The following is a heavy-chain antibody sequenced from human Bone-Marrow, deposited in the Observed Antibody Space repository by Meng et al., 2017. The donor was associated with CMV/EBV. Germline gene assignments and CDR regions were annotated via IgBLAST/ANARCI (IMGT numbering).Heavy chain of an antibody. CDR1: GGSFSIYY. CDR2: INHSGIT. V-gene: IGHV4-34*01. Sequence: SETLSLTCAVYGGSFSIYYWSWIRQPPGKGLEWIGEINHSGITNYNPSLKSRVTISVDTSKIQFSLRLSSVTAADTAVYYCARFGLGNRIPAAWGMDVWGQGTTVTVSS. D-gene: IGHD2-2*01. CDR3: ARFGLGNRIPAAWGMDV. J-gene: IGHJ6*02.